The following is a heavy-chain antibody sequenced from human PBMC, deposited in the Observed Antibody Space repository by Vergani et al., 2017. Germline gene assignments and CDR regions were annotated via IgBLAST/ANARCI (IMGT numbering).Heavy chain of an antibody. V-gene: IGHV3-15*01. J-gene: IGHJ4*02. CDR3: TTVPQVTMVRGVIRPDIDY. D-gene: IGHD3-10*01. Sequence: EVQLVESGGGLVKPGGSLRLSCAASGFTFSNAWMSWVRQAPGKGLEWVGRIKSKTDGGTTDYAAPVKGRFTISRDDSKNTLYLQMNSLKTEDTAVYYCTTVPQVTMVRGVIRPDIDYWGQGTLVTVSS. CDR1: GFTFSNAW. CDR2: IKSKTDGGTT.